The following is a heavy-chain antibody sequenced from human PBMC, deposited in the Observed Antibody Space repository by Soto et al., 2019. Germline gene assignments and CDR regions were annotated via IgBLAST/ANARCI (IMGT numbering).Heavy chain of an antibody. Sequence: PSETLSLTCTVSGGSISSGGYYWSWVRQHPGKGLEWIGYIYYSGSTYYNPSLKSRVTISVDTSKNQFSLKLSSVTAADTAVYYCERVGDSSGYIDYWGQGTLVTVSS. J-gene: IGHJ4*02. CDR1: GGSISSGGYY. CDR3: ERVGDSSGYIDY. V-gene: IGHV4-31*03. CDR2: IYYSGST. D-gene: IGHD3-22*01.